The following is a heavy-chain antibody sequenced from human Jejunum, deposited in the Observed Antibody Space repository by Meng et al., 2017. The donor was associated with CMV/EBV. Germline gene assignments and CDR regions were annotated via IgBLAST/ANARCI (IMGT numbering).Heavy chain of an antibody. CDR3: ARDRIPIFAGMDV. Sequence: GGPITTNNYYWPWIRQHPGKGLEYLGYIYYSGNTYYNPSLKSRLTISVDTSKNQFSLRLSSVTAADTAVYYCARDRIPIFAGMDVWGQGTTVTVSS. CDR2: IYYSGNT. CDR1: GGPITTNNYY. V-gene: IGHV4-31*02. J-gene: IGHJ6*02. D-gene: IGHD3-3*01.